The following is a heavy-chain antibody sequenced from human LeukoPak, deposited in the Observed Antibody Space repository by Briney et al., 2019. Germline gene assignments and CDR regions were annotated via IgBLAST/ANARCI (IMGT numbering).Heavy chain of an antibody. Sequence: ASVKVSCKVSGYIFTELSMYWGWQAPGQGLGGMGGFNPEDGEPLYAQKFQSRVNMTEDTSTDTAYMELSSLSYDDTAVYYCATDGAGDYLTHGGQGTLVTVSS. CDR2: FNPEDGEP. V-gene: IGHV1-24*01. CDR1: GYIFTELS. D-gene: IGHD4-17*01. J-gene: IGHJ4*02. CDR3: ATDGAGDYLTH.